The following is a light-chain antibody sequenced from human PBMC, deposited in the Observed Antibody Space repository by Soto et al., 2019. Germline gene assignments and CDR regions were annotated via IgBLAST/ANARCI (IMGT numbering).Light chain of an antibody. CDR2: DVS. CDR3: CSYAGSYTHYV. J-gene: IGLJ1*01. Sequence: QSVLAQPRSVSGSPGQSVTISCTGTSSDVGGYNYVSWYQQHPGKAPKLMIYDVSKRPSGVPDRFSGSKSGNTASLTISGLQAEDEADSYCCSYAGSYTHYVFGTGTKVT. V-gene: IGLV2-11*01. CDR1: SSDVGGYNY.